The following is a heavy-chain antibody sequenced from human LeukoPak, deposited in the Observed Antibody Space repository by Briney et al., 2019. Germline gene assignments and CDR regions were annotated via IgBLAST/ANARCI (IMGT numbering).Heavy chain of an antibody. CDR3: ARNAYYSADY. V-gene: IGHV4-30-2*01. D-gene: IGHD2/OR15-2a*01. CDR2: IHHGGST. Sequence: SQTLSLTCTVSGGSISSGGYYWSWIRQPPGKGLEWIGEIHHGGSTNYNPSLKSRVTISMDKSMNQFSVMLTPVTAADTAVYYCARNAYYSADYWGQGTLVTVSS. CDR1: GGSISSGGYY. J-gene: IGHJ4*02.